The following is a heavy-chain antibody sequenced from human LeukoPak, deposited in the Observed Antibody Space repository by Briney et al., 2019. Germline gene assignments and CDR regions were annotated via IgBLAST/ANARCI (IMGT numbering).Heavy chain of an antibody. CDR2: IKSKTDGGTT. CDR1: GFTFSNAW. CDR3: TTEGYYGSGSYYV. D-gene: IGHD3-10*01. V-gene: IGHV3-15*01. J-gene: IGHJ4*02. Sequence: GGSLRPSCAGSGFTFSNAWMSWVRQAPGKGLEWVGRIKSKTDGGTTDYAAPVKGRFTISRDDSKNTLYLQMNSLKTEDTAVYYCTTEGYYGSGSYYVWGQGTLVTVSS.